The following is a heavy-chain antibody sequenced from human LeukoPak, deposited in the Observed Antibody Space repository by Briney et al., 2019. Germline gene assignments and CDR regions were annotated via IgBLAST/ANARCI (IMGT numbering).Heavy chain of an antibody. CDR2: IYYSEST. CDR1: GGSISSHY. CDR3: ARGAYDKGVWHFQH. J-gene: IGHJ1*01. D-gene: IGHD3-22*01. Sequence: SETLSLTCTVSGGSISSHYWSWIRQPPGKGLEWIGYIYYSESTNYNPSLKSRVTISVDTSKNQFSLKLSSVTAADTAVYYCARGAYDKGVWHFQHWGQGTLVTVSS. V-gene: IGHV4-59*11.